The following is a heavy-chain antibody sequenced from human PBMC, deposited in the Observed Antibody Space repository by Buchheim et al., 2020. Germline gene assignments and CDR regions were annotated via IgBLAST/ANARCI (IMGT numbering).Heavy chain of an antibody. CDR3: AKVDGSGSYYNGFGAFDI. D-gene: IGHD3-10*01. CDR2: VSGSGGST. J-gene: IGHJ3*02. V-gene: IGHV3-23*01. Sequence: EVQLLESGGGLVQPGGSLRLSCAVSGFTFSNYAMSWVRQASGKGLEWVSVVSGSGGSTYYADSVKGRFTISRDNSKNTLYLQMNSLRAEDTAVYYCAKVDGSGSYYNGFGAFDIWGQGT. CDR1: GFTFSNYA.